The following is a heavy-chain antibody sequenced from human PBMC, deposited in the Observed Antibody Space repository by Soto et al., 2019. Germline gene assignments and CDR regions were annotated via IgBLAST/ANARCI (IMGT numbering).Heavy chain of an antibody. V-gene: IGHV3-74*01. CDR2: IKSDESTT. Sequence: EVQPVESGGGLVQPGGSLRLSCAASGFIFTDYWVHWVRQAPGKGLVWVSRIKSDESTTNYADSVWGRLTISRDNAKNTVYLQINSLRAEDTAVYYCARGARNYYYFDYWGQGTLVTVSS. CDR1: GFIFTDYW. CDR3: ARGARNYYYFDY. J-gene: IGHJ4*02. D-gene: IGHD3-10*01.